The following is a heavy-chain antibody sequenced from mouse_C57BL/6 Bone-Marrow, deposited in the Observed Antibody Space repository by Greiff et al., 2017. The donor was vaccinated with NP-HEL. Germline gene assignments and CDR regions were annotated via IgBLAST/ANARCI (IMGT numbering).Heavy chain of an antibody. D-gene: IGHD2-4*01. V-gene: IGHV1-64*01. CDR2: IHPNSGST. CDR3: ARFYDDDRGYYAMDY. CDR1: GYTFTSYW. J-gene: IGHJ4*01. Sequence: QVQLQQPGAELVKPGASVKLSCKASGYTFTSYWMHWVKQRPGQGLEWIGMIHPNSGSTNYNEKFKSKATLTVDKSSSTAYMQLSSLTSEDSAVYYCARFYDDDRGYYAMDYWGQGTSVTVSS.